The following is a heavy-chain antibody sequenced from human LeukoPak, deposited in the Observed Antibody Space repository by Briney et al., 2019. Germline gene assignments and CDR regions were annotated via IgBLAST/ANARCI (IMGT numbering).Heavy chain of an antibody. D-gene: IGHD6-13*01. CDR3: ARVRPSDQGAAAGTWGSGYWFDP. CDR1: GYTCTSYG. J-gene: IGHJ5*02. Sequence: ASVKVSCKASGYTCTSYGISWMRQPPGQGLEWMGWSSAYNGSTNYAQKLQGRVTMTTDTSTSTAYMEVRRLRSDDTAVYYCARVRPSDQGAAAGTWGSGYWFDPWGQGTLVTVSS. CDR2: SSAYNGST. V-gene: IGHV1-18*01.